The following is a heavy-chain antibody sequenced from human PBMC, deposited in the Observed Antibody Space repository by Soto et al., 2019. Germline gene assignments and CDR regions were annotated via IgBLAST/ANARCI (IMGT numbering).Heavy chain of an antibody. CDR3: VRYCSTTKCPFDY. CDR2: IYYSGNT. V-gene: IGHV4-30-4*01. J-gene: IGHJ4*02. CDR1: GGSISSGGSY. D-gene: IGHD2-2*01. Sequence: LSLTCTVSGGSISSGGSYWGWIRQPPGKGLEWIGYIYYSGNTYFNPSLKSRVTLSVDTSKNQFSLNLSSVTAADTAVYYCVRYCSTTKCPFDYWGQGTLVTVSS.